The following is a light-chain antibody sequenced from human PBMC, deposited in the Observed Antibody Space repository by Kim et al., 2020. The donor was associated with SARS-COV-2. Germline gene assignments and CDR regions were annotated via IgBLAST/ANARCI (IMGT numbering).Light chain of an antibody. CDR3: QTWGTGFHGV. CDR1: SGHIRCH. J-gene: IGLJ1*01. V-gene: IGLV4-69*01. CDR2: VNSDGSH. Sequence: VNLTGTQSSGHIRCHIAWHRQQRGKGPRYLMAVNSDGSHTEGDGIPDRFSGSSSGAERYRSISSLQSEDEADYYCQTWGTGFHGVFGTGTKVTVL.